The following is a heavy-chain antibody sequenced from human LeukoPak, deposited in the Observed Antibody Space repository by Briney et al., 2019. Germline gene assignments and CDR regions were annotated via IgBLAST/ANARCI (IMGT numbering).Heavy chain of an antibody. CDR1: GGSIGSGGYS. CDR3: AIEGPTTGAFDY. V-gene: IGHV4-30-2*01. CDR2: IYHSGST. J-gene: IGHJ4*02. D-gene: IGHD1-26*01. Sequence: IPSETLSLTCAVSGGSIGSGGYSWSWIRQPPGKGLEWIGYIYHSGSTYYNPSLKSRVTRSVDRSKNQFSLKLSSVTAADTAVYYCAIEGPTTGAFDYWGQGTLVTVSS.